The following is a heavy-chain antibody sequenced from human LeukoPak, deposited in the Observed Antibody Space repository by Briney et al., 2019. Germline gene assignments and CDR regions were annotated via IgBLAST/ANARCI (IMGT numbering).Heavy chain of an antibody. CDR2: IFHSGST. Sequence: SETLSFTCTVSGASISSYYWSWIRQPPGKGLEWIGYIFHSGSTNCNPSLKSRVTISVDTSKNQFSLKLSSVTAADTAVYYCARESERWPFDYWGQGTLVAVSS. CDR1: GASISSYY. V-gene: IGHV4-59*01. D-gene: IGHD5-24*01. J-gene: IGHJ4*02. CDR3: ARESERWPFDY.